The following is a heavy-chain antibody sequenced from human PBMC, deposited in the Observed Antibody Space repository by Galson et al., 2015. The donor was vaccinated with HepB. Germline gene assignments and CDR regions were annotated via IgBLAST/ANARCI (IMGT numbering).Heavy chain of an antibody. CDR3: AKAPTLGYCSGGSCYSGILGFDY. CDR1: GFTFSSYA. Sequence: SLRLSCAASGFTFSSYAMSWVRQAPGKGLEWVSAISGSGGSTYYADSVKGRFTISRDNSKNTLYLQMNSLRAEDTAVYYCAKAPTLGYCSGGSCYSGILGFDYWGQGTLVTVSS. V-gene: IGHV3-23*01. J-gene: IGHJ4*02. CDR2: ISGSGGST. D-gene: IGHD2-15*01.